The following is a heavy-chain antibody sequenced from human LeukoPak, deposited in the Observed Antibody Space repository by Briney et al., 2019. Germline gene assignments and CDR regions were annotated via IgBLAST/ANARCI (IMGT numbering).Heavy chain of an antibody. D-gene: IGHD3-16*02. CDR2: INHSGST. Sequence: SETLSLTCAVYGGSFSGYYWSWIRQPPGKGLEWIGEINHSGSTNYNPSLKGRVTISVDTSKNQFSLKLSSVTAADTAVYYCARREMGDYDYVWGSYRETDYWGQGTLVTVSS. CDR1: GGSFSGYY. CDR3: ARREMGDYDYVWGSYRETDY. V-gene: IGHV4-34*01. J-gene: IGHJ4*02.